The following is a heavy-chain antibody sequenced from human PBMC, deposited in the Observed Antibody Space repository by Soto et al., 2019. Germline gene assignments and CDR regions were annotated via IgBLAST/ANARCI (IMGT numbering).Heavy chain of an antibody. CDR1: GFTFSIYG. Sequence: GGSLRLSCAASGFTFSIYGMHWVRQAPGKGLEWVAVIWYDGSNKYYADSVKGRFTISRDNSKNTLYLQMNSLRAEDTAVYYCAKIRSGYSGCLAFDPWGQGTLVTVSS. V-gene: IGHV3-33*06. J-gene: IGHJ5*02. CDR3: AKIRSGYSGCLAFDP. D-gene: IGHD5-12*01. CDR2: IWYDGSNK.